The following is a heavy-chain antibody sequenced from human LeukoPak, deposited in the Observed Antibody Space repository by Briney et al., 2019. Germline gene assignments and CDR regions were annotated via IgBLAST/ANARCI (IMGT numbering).Heavy chain of an antibody. V-gene: IGHV3-48*04. D-gene: IGHD3-3*01. CDR3: ASWGGNAQSDSWSGPFDY. CDR1: GFTFSSYS. J-gene: IGHJ4*02. Sequence: GGSLRLSCAASGFTFSSYSMNWVRQAPGKGLEWVSYISDSGRTTFYADSVKGRFTISRDNGKNSLYLQMSSLRVEDTAVYYCASWGGNAQSDSWSGPFDYWGQGTLVTVSS. CDR2: ISDSGRTT.